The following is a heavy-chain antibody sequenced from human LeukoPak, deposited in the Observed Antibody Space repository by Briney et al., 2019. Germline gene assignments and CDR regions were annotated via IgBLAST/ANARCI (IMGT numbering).Heavy chain of an antibody. CDR1: GVSISSYY. CDR3: ARDRVTMVRGVIEHNWFDP. CDR2: IYTSGST. Sequence: PSETLSLTCTVSGVSISSYYWSWIRQPAGKGLEWIGRIYTSGSTNYNPSLKSRVTMSVDTSKNQFSLRLSSVTAADTAVYYCARDRVTMVRGVIEHNWFDPWGQGTLVTVSS. D-gene: IGHD3-10*01. J-gene: IGHJ5*02. V-gene: IGHV4-4*07.